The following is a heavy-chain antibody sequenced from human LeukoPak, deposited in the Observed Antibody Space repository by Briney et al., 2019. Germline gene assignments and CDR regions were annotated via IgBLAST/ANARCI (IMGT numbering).Heavy chain of an antibody. Sequence: GGSLRLSCAASGFTFSSYGMHWVRQAPGKGLEWVAVISYDGSNKYYADSVKGRFTISRDNSKNTLYLQMNSLRAEDTAVYYCARDPPNYDILTGPDYYYYYGMDVWGQGTTVTVSS. J-gene: IGHJ6*02. CDR2: ISYDGSNK. D-gene: IGHD3-9*01. CDR3: ARDPPNYDILTGPDYYYYYGMDV. CDR1: GFTFSSYG. V-gene: IGHV3-30*19.